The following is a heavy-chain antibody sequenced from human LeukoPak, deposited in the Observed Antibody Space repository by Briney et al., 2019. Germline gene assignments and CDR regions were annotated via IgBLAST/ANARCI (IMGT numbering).Heavy chain of an antibody. CDR2: ISYDGSNK. Sequence: GRSLRLSCAASGFTFSSYAMHWVRQAPGKGLEWVAGISYDGSNKYYADSVKGRFTISRDNSKNTLYLQMNSLRAEDTAVYYCARDKSRGASSPYFDYWGQGTLVTVSS. V-gene: IGHV3-30-3*01. CDR3: ARDKSRGASSPYFDY. CDR1: GFTFSSYA. D-gene: IGHD3-10*01. J-gene: IGHJ4*02.